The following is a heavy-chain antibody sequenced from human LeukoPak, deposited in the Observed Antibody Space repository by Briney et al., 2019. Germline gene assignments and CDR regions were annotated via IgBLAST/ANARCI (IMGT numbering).Heavy chain of an antibody. Sequence: SETLSLTCTVSGGSISSYYWSWIRQPPGKGLEWIGYIYYSGSTNYNPSLKSRVTISVDTSKNQFSLKLSSVTAADTAVYYCACTTVLLWFGGVWFDPWGQGTLVTVSS. J-gene: IGHJ5*02. CDR2: IYYSGST. CDR3: ACTTVLLWFGGVWFDP. V-gene: IGHV4-59*01. CDR1: GGSISSYY. D-gene: IGHD3-10*01.